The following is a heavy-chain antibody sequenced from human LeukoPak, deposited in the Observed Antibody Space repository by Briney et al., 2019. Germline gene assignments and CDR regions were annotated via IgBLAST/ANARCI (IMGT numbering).Heavy chain of an antibody. Sequence: GGSLRLSCAASGFTFSSFSMNWVRQAPGKGLEWVSSISSGLSSTYYADSVKGRFTISRDNSKNSLYLQMNSLSAEDTAAYYCARDEALDYWGQGTLATVSS. J-gene: IGHJ4*02. V-gene: IGHV3-21*01. CDR3: ARDEALDY. CDR1: GFTFSSFS. CDR2: ISSGLSST.